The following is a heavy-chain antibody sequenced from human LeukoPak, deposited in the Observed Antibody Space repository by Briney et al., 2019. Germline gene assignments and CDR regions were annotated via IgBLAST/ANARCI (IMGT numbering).Heavy chain of an antibody. D-gene: IGHD3-22*01. CDR1: GLIFDDYT. CDR3: ARESPRYDSSGYRWFDP. J-gene: IGHJ5*02. V-gene: IGHV3-43*01. CDR2: ISRNGAVT. Sequence: TGGSLRLSCAASGLIFDDYTMHWVRQAPGKGLEWVSLISRNGAVTKYADSVRGRFTISRDNAKNTLYLQMNSLRAEDTAVYYCARESPRYDSSGYRWFDPWGQGTLVTVSS.